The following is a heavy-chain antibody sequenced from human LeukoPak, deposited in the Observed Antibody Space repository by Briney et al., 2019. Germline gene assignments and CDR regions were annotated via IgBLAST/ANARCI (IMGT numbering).Heavy chain of an antibody. J-gene: IGHJ3*02. D-gene: IGHD4-17*01. V-gene: IGHV1-69*04. CDR1: GGTFSSYA. CDR3: ARAGVDDYGDADAFDI. Sequence: SVKVSCKASGGTFSSYAISWVRQAPGQGLEWMGRIIPILGIANYAQKFQGRVTITADKSTSTAYMELSSLRSEDTAVYYCARAGVDDYGDADAFDIWGQGTMVTVSS. CDR2: IIPILGIA.